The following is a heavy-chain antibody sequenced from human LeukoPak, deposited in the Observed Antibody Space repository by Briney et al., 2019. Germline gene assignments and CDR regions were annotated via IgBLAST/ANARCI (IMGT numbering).Heavy chain of an antibody. Sequence: SETLSLTFAVSGGSISSSSYYWGWIRQPPGKGLEWIGSIYYSGSTYYNPSLKSRVTISVDTSKNQFSLKLSSVTAAETAVYYCARVPVAYCGGDCYYYFDYWGQGTLVTVSS. CDR1: GGSISSSSYY. CDR3: ARVPVAYCGGDCYYYFDY. J-gene: IGHJ4*02. V-gene: IGHV4-39*07. CDR2: IYYSGST. D-gene: IGHD2-21*02.